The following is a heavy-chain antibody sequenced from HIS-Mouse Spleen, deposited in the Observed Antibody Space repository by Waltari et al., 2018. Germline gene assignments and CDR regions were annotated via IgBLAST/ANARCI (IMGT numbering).Heavy chain of an antibody. Sequence: QVQLVQSGAEVKKPGASVKVSCKASGYTFTGYYMHWVRQAPGQGLEWMGWINPNSGGTNYAQKVQGRVTMTRDTAISTAYMELSRLGSDDTAVYYCARVSSGGSDFDYWGQGTLVTVSS. CDR2: INPNSGGT. J-gene: IGHJ4*02. CDR3: ARVSSGGSDFDY. V-gene: IGHV1-2*02. CDR1: GYTFTGYY. D-gene: IGHD3-16*01.